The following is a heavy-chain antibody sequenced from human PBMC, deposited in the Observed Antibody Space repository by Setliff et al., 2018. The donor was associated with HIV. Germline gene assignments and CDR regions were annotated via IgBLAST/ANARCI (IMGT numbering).Heavy chain of an antibody. D-gene: IGHD6-19*01. CDR2: ISGSGDTT. CDR1: GFTFSNYA. J-gene: IGHJ4*02. Sequence: ASGFTFSNYAMTWVRQAPGKGLEWVSGISGSGDTTNYADSVKGRFTISRDNSKNTLYLQMNSLRAEDTAVYYCAKDYSSGWFDYWGQGTLVTVSS. V-gene: IGHV3-23*01. CDR3: AKDYSSGWFDY.